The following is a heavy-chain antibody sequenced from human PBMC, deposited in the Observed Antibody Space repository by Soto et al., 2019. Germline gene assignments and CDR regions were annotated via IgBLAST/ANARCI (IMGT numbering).Heavy chain of an antibody. D-gene: IGHD6-13*01. CDR3: ASSHAGAHITAAVH. J-gene: IGHJ4*02. Sequence: SEKLYLTNADSGGSISRSNWWSWVRQPPGKGLEWIGEIYHSGSTNYNPSLKSRVTISVDKSKNQFSLKLSSVTAADTAVYYCASSHAGAHITAAVHWGQGTLVTVS. CDR1: GGSISRSNW. V-gene: IGHV4-4*02. CDR2: IYHSGST.